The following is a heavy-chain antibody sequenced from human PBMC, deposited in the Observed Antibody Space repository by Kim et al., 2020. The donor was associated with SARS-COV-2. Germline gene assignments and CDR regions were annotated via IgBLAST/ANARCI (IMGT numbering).Heavy chain of an antibody. Sequence: SETLSLTCTVSGGFISSYYWSWIRQPPGKGLEWIGYIYYSGSTNYNPSFRSRVTISVDMSKNQFSLELSSVTAADTALYYCARGRDGYNEEFDLWGQGILVTVSS. V-gene: IGHV4-59*01. CDR1: GGFISSYY. J-gene: IGHJ4*02. D-gene: IGHD5-12*01. CDR3: ARGRDGYNEEFDL. CDR2: IYYSGST.